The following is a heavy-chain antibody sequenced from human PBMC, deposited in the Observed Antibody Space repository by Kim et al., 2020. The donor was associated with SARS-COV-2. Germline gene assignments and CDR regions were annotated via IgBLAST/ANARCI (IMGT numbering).Heavy chain of an antibody. V-gene: IGHV3-23*01. CDR1: GFTFNSYA. CDR2: VSGGGFST. CDR3: AKIGPGFGEGTLRNNLLDP. D-gene: IGHD3-10*01. J-gene: IGHJ5*02. Sequence: GGSLRLSCAASGFTFNSYAMTWVRQAPGKGLEWVSAVSGGGFSTHYADSVRGRFTISRDNSKNTLYLQMNNLRAEDTAVYYCAKIGPGFGEGTLRNNLLDPWGQGTLVTVSS.